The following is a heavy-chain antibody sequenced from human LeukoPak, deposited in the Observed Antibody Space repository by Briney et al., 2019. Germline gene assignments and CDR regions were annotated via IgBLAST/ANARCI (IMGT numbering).Heavy chain of an antibody. Sequence: ASVKVSCKASGYTFTSYGISWVRQAPGQGLQWMGWISVYNGHTKYPQKLQGRVTMTTDTSTSTAYMELRSLRSDDTAVYFCARGYCSSTSRLGDYWGQGTLVTVSS. V-gene: IGHV1-18*01. D-gene: IGHD2-2*01. CDR2: ISVYNGHT. CDR1: GYTFTSYG. J-gene: IGHJ4*02. CDR3: ARGYCSSTSRLGDY.